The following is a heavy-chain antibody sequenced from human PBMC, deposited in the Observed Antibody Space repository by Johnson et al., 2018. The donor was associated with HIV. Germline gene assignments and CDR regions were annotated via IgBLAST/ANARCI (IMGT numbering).Heavy chain of an antibody. D-gene: IGHD1-14*01. Sequence: VQLVESGGGLVQPGGSLRLSCAASGFTFSSYAMSWVRQAPGKGLEWVSAIRGSGGSTYYADSVKGRFTISRDKSQNSLYLQMNSLRAEDTAVYYCAKDPYSRKDAFDIWGQGTMVTVSS. J-gene: IGHJ3*02. V-gene: IGHV3-23*04. CDR3: AKDPYSRKDAFDI. CDR2: IRGSGGST. CDR1: GFTFSSYA.